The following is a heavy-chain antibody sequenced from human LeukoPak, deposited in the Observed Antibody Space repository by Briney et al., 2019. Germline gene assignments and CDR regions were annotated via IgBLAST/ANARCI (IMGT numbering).Heavy chain of an antibody. CDR2: IYYSGST. D-gene: IGHD5-24*01. V-gene: IGHV4-39*07. Sequence: SETLSLTCTVSGGSISSSSYYWGWIRQPPGKGLEWIGSIYYSGSTYYNPSLKSRVTISVDTSKNQFSLKLSSVTAADTAVYYCARVPRRDGYNGDYWGQGTLVTVSS. J-gene: IGHJ4*02. CDR3: ARVPRRDGYNGDY. CDR1: GGSISSSSYY.